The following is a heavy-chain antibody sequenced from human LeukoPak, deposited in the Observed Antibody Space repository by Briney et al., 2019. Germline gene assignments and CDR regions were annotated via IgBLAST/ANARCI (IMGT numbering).Heavy chain of an antibody. CDR2: IIPIFGTA. CDR3: ARGLEYDFWSGYSRDYYYYMDV. J-gene: IGHJ6*03. V-gene: IGHV1-69*13. Sequence: SVKVSCKASGGTFSSYAISWVRQAPGQGLEWMGGIIPIFGTANYAQKFQGRVTITADESTSTAYMELSSLRSEDTAVYYCARGLEYDFWSGYSRDYYYYMDVWGKGTTVTVSS. D-gene: IGHD3-3*01. CDR1: GGTFSSYA.